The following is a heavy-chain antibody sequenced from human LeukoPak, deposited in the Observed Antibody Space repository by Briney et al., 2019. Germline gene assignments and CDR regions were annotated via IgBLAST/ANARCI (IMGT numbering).Heavy chain of an antibody. CDR2: INPSGGST. CDR1: GYTFTSYY. J-gene: IGHJ6*03. CDR3: ARGRIGNYDFWSGYYKNYYYMDV. Sequence: ASVKVSCKASGYTFTSYYMHWVRQAPGQGLEWMGIINPSGGSTSYAQKFQGRVTMTRDTSTSTVCMELSSLRSEDTAVYYCARGRIGNYDFWSGYYKNYYYMDVWGKGTTVTVSS. D-gene: IGHD3-3*01. V-gene: IGHV1-46*01.